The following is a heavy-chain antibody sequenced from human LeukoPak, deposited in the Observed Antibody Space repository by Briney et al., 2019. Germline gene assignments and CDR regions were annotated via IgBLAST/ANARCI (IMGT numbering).Heavy chain of an antibody. D-gene: IGHD2-15*01. Sequence: PSQTLSLTCTVSGGSISSGDYYWSWIRQPPGKGLEWIGYIYYRGSPYYNPSLKSRVTISVDTSKNQFSLKLSSVTAADTAVYYCARAPIYCSGGSCYAGAFDIWGQGTMVTVSS. CDR2: IYYRGSP. CDR1: GGSISSGDYY. J-gene: IGHJ3*02. V-gene: IGHV4-30-4*01. CDR3: ARAPIYCSGGSCYAGAFDI.